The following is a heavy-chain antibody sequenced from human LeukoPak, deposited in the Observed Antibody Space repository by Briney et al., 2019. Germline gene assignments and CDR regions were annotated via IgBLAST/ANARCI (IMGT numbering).Heavy chain of an antibody. Sequence: SETLSLTCTVSVGSISSYYWSWIRQPPGKGLEWIGYIYYSGSTNYNPSLKSRVTISVDTSKNQFSLELSSVTAADTAVYYCARGCSAGTPHNWFDPWGQGTLVTVSS. V-gene: IGHV4-59*01. D-gene: IGHD6-13*01. J-gene: IGHJ5*02. CDR3: ARGCSAGTPHNWFDP. CDR1: VGSISSYY. CDR2: IYYSGST.